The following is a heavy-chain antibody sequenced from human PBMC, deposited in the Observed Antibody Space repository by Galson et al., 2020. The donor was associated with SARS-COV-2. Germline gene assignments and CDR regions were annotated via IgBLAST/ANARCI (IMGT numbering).Heavy chain of an antibody. CDR1: GFPFSTYS. Sequence: NSGGSLRLPCAASGFPFSTYSMNWVRLAPGKGLEWVSSISTSSSYTYYVDSVKGRFSISRDNPRNSLYLQMNSLRAEDTAVYYCARDEGIRGYNYGRLYYGMDVWSQGTTVTVSS. CDR3: ARDEGIRGYNYGRLYYGMDV. D-gene: IGHD5-18*01. CDR2: ISTSSSYT. J-gene: IGHJ6*02. V-gene: IGHV3-21*01.